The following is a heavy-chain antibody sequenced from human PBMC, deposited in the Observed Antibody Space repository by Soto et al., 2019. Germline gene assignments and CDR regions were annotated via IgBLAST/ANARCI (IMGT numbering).Heavy chain of an antibody. CDR1: GFKFSYYG. D-gene: IGHD3-16*01. Sequence: QVQLVESGGGVVQPGTSLRLSCTASGFKFSYYGMHWVRQGPGKGLEWVAVIWYDEGRDYYSDSVEGRFTISRDNFKNTVYLEMNSMRVEDTAVYYCARGTSHFYYDMDVWGEGTTVSVSS. V-gene: IGHV3-33*01. J-gene: IGHJ6*03. CDR2: IWYDEGRD. CDR3: ARGTSHFYYDMDV.